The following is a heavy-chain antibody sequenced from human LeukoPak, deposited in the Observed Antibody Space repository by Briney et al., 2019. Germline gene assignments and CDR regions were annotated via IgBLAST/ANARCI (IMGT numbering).Heavy chain of an antibody. Sequence: ASVKVYCKASGYTFTGYYMHWVRQAPGQGLEWMRWINPNSGGTNYAQKFQGRVTMTRDTSISTAYMELSRLRSDDTSVYYCARDLYYYDSSGYPGEERDYWGQGTLVTVSS. CDR2: INPNSGGT. CDR3: ARDLYYYDSSGYPGEERDY. J-gene: IGHJ4*02. D-gene: IGHD3-22*01. CDR1: GYTFTGYY. V-gene: IGHV1-2*02.